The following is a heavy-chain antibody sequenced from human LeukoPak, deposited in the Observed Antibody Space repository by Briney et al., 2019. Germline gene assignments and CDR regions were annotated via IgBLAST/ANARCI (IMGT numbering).Heavy chain of an antibody. V-gene: IGHV3-33*08. CDR1: GFTFSSYG. Sequence: PGGSLRLSCAASGFTFSSYGMHWVRQAPGKGLEWVAVIWYDGSNKYYADSVKGRFTISRDNSKNTLYLQMNSLRAEDTAVYYCARVEAAAGHDWFDPWGQGTLVTVSS. CDR3: ARVEAAAGHDWFDP. CDR2: IWYDGSNK. D-gene: IGHD6-13*01. J-gene: IGHJ5*02.